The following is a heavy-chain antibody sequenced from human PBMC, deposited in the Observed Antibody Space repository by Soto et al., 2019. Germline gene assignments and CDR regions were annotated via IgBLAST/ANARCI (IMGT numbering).Heavy chain of an antibody. CDR2: ISYDGSNK. CDR1: GFTFSSYA. Sequence: VQLVESGGGVVQPGRSLRLSCAASGFTFSSYAMHWVRQAPGKGLEWVAVISYDGSNKYYADSVKGRFTISRDNSKNTLYLQMNSLRAEDTAVYYCARGEYQLLYGTYYYYYGMDVWGQGTTVTVSS. D-gene: IGHD2-2*02. V-gene: IGHV3-30-3*01. CDR3: ARGEYQLLYGTYYYYYGMDV. J-gene: IGHJ6*02.